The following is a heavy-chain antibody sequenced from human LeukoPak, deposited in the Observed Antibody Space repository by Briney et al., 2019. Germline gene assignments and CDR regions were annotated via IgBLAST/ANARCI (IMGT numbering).Heavy chain of an antibody. V-gene: IGHV4-39*01. Sequence: SETLSLTCTVSGGSISSSSYYWGWIRQPPGKGLEWIGSIYYSGSTYYNPSLKSRATISVDTSKNQFSLKLSSVTAADTAVYYCARRAGAYSHPYDYWGQGTLVTVSS. CDR2: IYYSGST. CDR3: ARRAGAYSHPYDY. CDR1: GGSISSSSYY. D-gene: IGHD4/OR15-4a*01. J-gene: IGHJ4*02.